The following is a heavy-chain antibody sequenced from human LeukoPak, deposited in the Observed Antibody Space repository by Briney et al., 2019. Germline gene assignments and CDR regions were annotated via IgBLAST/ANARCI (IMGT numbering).Heavy chain of an antibody. D-gene: IGHD2-21*01. CDR3: ARDLGDWWFDP. Sequence: ASVKVSCKASGYTFTSYYMHWVRQAPGQGLEWMGIINPSGGSTSYAQRFQGRVTMTRDTSTSTVYMELSSLRSEDTAVYYCARDLGDWWFDPWGQGTLVTVSS. V-gene: IGHV1-46*01. CDR2: INPSGGST. J-gene: IGHJ5*02. CDR1: GYTFTSYY.